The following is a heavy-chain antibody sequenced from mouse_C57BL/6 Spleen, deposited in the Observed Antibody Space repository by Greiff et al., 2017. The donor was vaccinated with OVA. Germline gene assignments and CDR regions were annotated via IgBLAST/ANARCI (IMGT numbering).Heavy chain of an antibody. Sequence: QVQLQQPGAELVRPGSSVKLSCKASGYTFTSYWMHWVKQRPIQGLEWIGNIDPSDSETHYNQKFKDKATLTVDKSSSTAYMQLSSLTSEDSAVYYCARDDGYPSWFAYWGQGTLGTVSA. CDR1: GYTFTSYW. D-gene: IGHD2-3*01. J-gene: IGHJ3*01. CDR3: ARDDGYPSWFAY. CDR2: IDPSDSET. V-gene: IGHV1-52*01.